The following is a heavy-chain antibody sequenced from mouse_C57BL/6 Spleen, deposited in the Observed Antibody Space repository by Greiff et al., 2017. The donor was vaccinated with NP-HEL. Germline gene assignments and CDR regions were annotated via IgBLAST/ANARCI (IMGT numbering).Heavy chain of an antibody. Sequence: EVHLVESGGGLVKPGGSLKLSCAASGFTFSDYGMHWVRQAPEKGLEWVAYISSGSSTIYYVDTVKGRFTISRDNAKNTLFLQMTSLRSEDTAMYYCARRNYGSFFDYWGQGTTLTVSS. D-gene: IGHD1-1*01. V-gene: IGHV5-17*01. J-gene: IGHJ2*01. CDR3: ARRNYGSFFDY. CDR1: GFTFSDYG. CDR2: ISSGSSTI.